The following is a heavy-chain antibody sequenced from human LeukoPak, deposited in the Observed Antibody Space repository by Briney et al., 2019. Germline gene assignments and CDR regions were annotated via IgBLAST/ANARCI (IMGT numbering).Heavy chain of an antibody. CDR3: AKVVNSLPGYQYYFDY. V-gene: IGHV3-33*06. CDR1: GFTFSSYG. D-gene: IGHD6-25*01. Sequence: GGSLRLSCAASGFTFSSYGMHWVRQAPGKGLEWVAVIWYDGSNKYYADSVKGRFTISRDNSKNTLYLQMNSLRAEDTAVYYCAKVVNSLPGYQYYFDYWGQGTLVTVSS. CDR2: IWYDGSNK. J-gene: IGHJ4*02.